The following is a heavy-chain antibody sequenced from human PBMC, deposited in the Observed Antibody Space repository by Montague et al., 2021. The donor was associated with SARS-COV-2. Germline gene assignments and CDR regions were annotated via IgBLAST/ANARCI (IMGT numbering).Heavy chain of an antibody. Sequence: SETLSLTCAVSRGSFSNYYWTWIRQSPGKGLEWIGEINQGGAPNYTPSLKSRVTISLDTSKKQISLKSNSVTVADTAVFFCARGRPVQGSSRHFDSISSGALDIWAQGSLVIVSS. D-gene: IGHD3-9*01. CDR1: RGSFSNYY. J-gene: IGHJ3*02. V-gene: IGHV4-34*01. CDR2: INQGGAP. CDR3: ARGRPVQGSSRHFDSISSGALDI.